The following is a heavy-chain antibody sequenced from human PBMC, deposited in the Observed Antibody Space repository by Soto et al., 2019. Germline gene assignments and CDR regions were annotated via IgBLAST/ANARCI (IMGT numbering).Heavy chain of an antibody. J-gene: IGHJ6*02. Sequence: ASVKVSCKASCYTFTSYGMRLVRQSPVQGLEWMGWISAYNGNTNYAQKLQGRVTMTTDTSTSTAYMELRSLRSDDTAVYYCARDGVNWGGKPYYYGMDVWGQGTTVTVSS. CDR1: CYTFTSYG. CDR2: ISAYNGNT. D-gene: IGHD7-27*01. V-gene: IGHV1-18*01. CDR3: ARDGVNWGGKPYYYGMDV.